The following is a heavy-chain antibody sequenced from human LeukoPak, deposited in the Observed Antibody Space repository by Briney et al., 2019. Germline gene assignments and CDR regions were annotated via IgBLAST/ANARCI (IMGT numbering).Heavy chain of an antibody. J-gene: IGHJ4*02. Sequence: EASVKVSCKASGYTLTSYGISWVRQAPGQGLEWMGWISAYNGNTNYAQKLQGRVTMTTDTSTSTAYMELRSLRSDDTAVYYCARDPTRYYYDSSGEFDYWGQGTLVTVSS. CDR3: ARDPTRYYYDSSGEFDY. D-gene: IGHD3-22*01. CDR1: GYTLTSYG. V-gene: IGHV1-18*01. CDR2: ISAYNGNT.